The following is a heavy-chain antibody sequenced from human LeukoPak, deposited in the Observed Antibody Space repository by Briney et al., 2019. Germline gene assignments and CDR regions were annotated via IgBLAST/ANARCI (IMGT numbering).Heavy chain of an antibody. CDR2: ISGGGGST. V-gene: IGHV3-23*01. CDR3: AKGSSGGARFFDY. CDR1: GFTFSSYA. J-gene: IGHJ4*02. Sequence: GSLRLSCAASGFTFSSYAMSWVRQAPGKGLEWVSAISGGGGSTYYADSVKGRITISRDNSKNTLYLQMNSLRAEDTAVYYCAKGSSGGARFFDYWGQGTLVTVSS. D-gene: IGHD1-26*01.